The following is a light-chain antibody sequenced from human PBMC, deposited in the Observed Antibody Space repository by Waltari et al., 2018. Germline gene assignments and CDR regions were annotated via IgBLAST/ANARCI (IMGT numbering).Light chain of an antibody. J-gene: IGLJ3*02. V-gene: IGLV3-1*01. Sequence: SYDLTQTPSMSVSPGQTAIITCSGDKLGDKYVCWYQQKSGQSPALVIYQDGRRPSGCPELFSGSNTGNTATLTISGTLIMDEAVYYCPAWDSGTAVFGGGTRLTVL. CDR2: QDG. CDR1: KLGDKY. CDR3: PAWDSGTAV.